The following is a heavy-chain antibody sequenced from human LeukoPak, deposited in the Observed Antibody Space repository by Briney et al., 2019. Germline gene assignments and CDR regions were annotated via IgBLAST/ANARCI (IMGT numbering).Heavy chain of an antibody. CDR2: IYYSGST. Sequence: SETLSLTCTVSGGSISSSRYSWGWIRQPPGKGLEWIGSIYYSGSTYYNPSLKSRVTISVDTSKNQFSLKLSSVTAADTAVYYCARQTSITIFGGPAWFDPWGQGTLVTVSS. V-gene: IGHV4-39*01. CDR3: ARQTSITIFGGPAWFDP. CDR1: GGSISSSRYS. J-gene: IGHJ5*02. D-gene: IGHD3-3*01.